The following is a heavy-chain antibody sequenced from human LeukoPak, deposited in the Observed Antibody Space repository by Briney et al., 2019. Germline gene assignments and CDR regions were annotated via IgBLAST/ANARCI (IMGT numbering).Heavy chain of an antibody. CDR2: ISGSGCST. CDR1: GFTFSSYA. J-gene: IGHJ4*02. V-gene: IGHV3-23*01. D-gene: IGHD3-22*01. CDR3: AKAPGNYYDSSGYYLKALGYFDY. Sequence: PGGSLRLSCAASGFTFSSYAMSWVRQAPGKGLEWVSTISGSGCSTYYADSVKGRFTISRDNSKNTLYLQMNSLRAEDTAVYYCAKAPGNYYDSSGYYLKALGYFDYWGQGTLVTVSS.